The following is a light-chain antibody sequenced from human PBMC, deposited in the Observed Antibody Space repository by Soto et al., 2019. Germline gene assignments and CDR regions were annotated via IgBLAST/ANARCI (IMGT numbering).Light chain of an antibody. J-gene: IGLJ3*02. Sequence: QSALTQPASVSGSPGQSITISCTGTSSDVGGYNYVSWYQQHPGEAPKLMIYEFSNRPSGVSNRFSGSKSGNTPSLNISGLQAEDEADYYCSSYTSRSRVFGGGTKLTVL. V-gene: IGLV2-14*01. CDR2: EFS. CDR3: SSYTSRSRV. CDR1: SSDVGGYNY.